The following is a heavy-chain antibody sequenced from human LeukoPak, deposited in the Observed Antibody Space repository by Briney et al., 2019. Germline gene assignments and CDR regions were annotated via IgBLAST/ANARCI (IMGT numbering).Heavy chain of an antibody. CDR3: ARRRGYSYPTYFDY. CDR1: GYSISSGYY. CDR2: IHHSGST. D-gene: IGHD5-18*01. V-gene: IGHV4-38-2*01. Sequence: SETLSLTCAVSGYSISSGYYWGWIRQPPGKGLEWTGSIHHSGSTYYNPSLKSRVTISVDTSKNQFSLKLSSVTAADAAVYYCARRRGYSYPTYFDYWVQGTLVTVSS. J-gene: IGHJ4*02.